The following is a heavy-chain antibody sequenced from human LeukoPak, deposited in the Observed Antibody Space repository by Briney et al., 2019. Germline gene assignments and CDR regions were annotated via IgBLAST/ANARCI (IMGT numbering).Heavy chain of an antibody. D-gene: IGHD5-12*01. Sequence: GGSLRLSCAASGFTFSSYAMSWVRQAPGKGLGWVSAVSGSGGSTYYADSVKGRFTISRDNSKNTLYLTMNSLRAEDTAVYYCAKDLYSGYDYVDYWGQGTLVTVSS. J-gene: IGHJ4*02. CDR1: GFTFSSYA. V-gene: IGHV3-23*01. CDR2: VSGSGGST. CDR3: AKDLYSGYDYVDY.